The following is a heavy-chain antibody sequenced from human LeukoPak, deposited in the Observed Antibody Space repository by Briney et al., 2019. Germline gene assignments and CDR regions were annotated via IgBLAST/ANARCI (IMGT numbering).Heavy chain of an antibody. Sequence: GASVKVSCKASGYTFTSYDINWVRQATGQGLEWMGWMNPNSGNTGYAQKFQGRVTMTRNTSISTAYMELSSLRSEDMAVYYCARGQSLRYFDWLSPNAYYYYYGMDVWGQGTTVTVSS. CDR2: MNPNSGNT. J-gene: IGHJ6*02. CDR1: GYTFTSYD. CDR3: ARGQSLRYFDWLSPNAYYYYYGMDV. D-gene: IGHD3-9*01. V-gene: IGHV1-8*01.